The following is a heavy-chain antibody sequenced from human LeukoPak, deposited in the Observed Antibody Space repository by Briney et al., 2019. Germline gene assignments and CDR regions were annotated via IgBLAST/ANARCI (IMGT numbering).Heavy chain of an antibody. CDR1: GFTFSSYS. J-gene: IGHJ5*02. V-gene: IGHV3-48*02. Sequence: GGSLRLSCAASGFTFSSYSMNWVRQAPGKGLEWVSYISSSSSTIYYADSVKGRFTISRDNAKNSLYLQMNSLRDEDTAVYYCARGHSITIFGVVIRNNWFDPWGQGTLVTVSS. CDR3: ARGHSITIFGVVIRNNWFDP. D-gene: IGHD3-3*01. CDR2: ISSSSSTI.